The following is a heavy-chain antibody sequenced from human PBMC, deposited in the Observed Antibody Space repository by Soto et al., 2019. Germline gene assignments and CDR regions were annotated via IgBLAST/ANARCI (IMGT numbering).Heavy chain of an antibody. CDR1: GGSISSSRYY. J-gene: IGHJ3*02. CDR2: IYHSGNT. D-gene: IGHD2-21*02. CDR3: ASPVVVTAFDAFHI. Sequence: SETLSLTCTVSGGSISSSRYYWGWIRQPPGKGLEWIGTIYHSGNTYYNPSLKSRVTISVDTSKNQFSLKLSSVTAADTAVYYCASPVVVTAFDAFHIWGQPTMVTVSS. V-gene: IGHV4-39*01.